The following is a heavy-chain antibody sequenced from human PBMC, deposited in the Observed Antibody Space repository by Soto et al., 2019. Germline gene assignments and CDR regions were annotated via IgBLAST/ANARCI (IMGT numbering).Heavy chain of an antibody. V-gene: IGHV3-23*01. J-gene: IGHJ6*02. Sequence: PGGSLRLSCAASGFTFSSYAMSWVRQAPGKGLEWVSAISGSGGSTYYADSVKGRFTISRDNSKNTLYLQMNSLRAEDTAVYYCAKDIVVVVRYGMDVWGQGTTVTVSS. CDR2: ISGSGGST. D-gene: IGHD2-15*01. CDR3: AKDIVVVVRYGMDV. CDR1: GFTFSSYA.